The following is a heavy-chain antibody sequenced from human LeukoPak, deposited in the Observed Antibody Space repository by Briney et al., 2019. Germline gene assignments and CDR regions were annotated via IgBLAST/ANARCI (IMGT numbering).Heavy chain of an antibody. CDR1: GFTFDDYA. V-gene: IGHV3-9*01. Sequence: SGGSLRLSCAASGFTFDDYAMHWVRQAPGKGLEWVSGISWNSGSIGYADSVKGRFTISRDNAKNSLYLQMNSLRAEDTALYYCAKDRSVAPGLDYWGQGTLVTVSS. CDR3: AKDRSVAPGLDY. D-gene: IGHD6-19*01. CDR2: ISWNSGSI. J-gene: IGHJ4*02.